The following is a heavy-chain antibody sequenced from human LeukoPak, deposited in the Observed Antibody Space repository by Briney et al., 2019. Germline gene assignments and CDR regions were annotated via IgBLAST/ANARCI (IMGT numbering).Heavy chain of an antibody. J-gene: IGHJ4*02. CDR2: LKEDRTEE. V-gene: IGHV3-7*01. CDR1: GFDFSSFS. D-gene: IGHD1-26*01. CDR3: AKAGGYSPNWYYLDY. Sequence: GGSLRLSCAASGFDFSSFSMSWVRQAPGKGLEWVANLKEDRTEEEYLDSVKGRFTIFRDNAKNSLDLQMNSLKTEDTAVYYCAKAGGYSPNWYYLDYWGQGTLVTVSS.